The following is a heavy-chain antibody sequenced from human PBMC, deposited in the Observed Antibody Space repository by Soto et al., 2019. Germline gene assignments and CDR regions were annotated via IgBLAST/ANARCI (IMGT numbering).Heavy chain of an antibody. CDR1: GFSFDEYD. Sequence: EVQVAESGGGSVQPGRSLRLSCEASGFSFDEYDMHWVRQVPGKGLEWVSSINWNSGNIGYADSVRGRFTISRDNAKNSLYLQMNSLRPEDTAVYYCAKGTKYCSSGVCSVFDYWGQGTLVTVSS. CDR3: AKGTKYCSSGVCSVFDY. D-gene: IGHD2-8*01. V-gene: IGHV3-9*01. J-gene: IGHJ4*02. CDR2: INWNSGNI.